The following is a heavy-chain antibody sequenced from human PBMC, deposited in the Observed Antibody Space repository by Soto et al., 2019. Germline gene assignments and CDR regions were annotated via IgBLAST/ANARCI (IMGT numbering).Heavy chain of an antibody. CDR2: INHSGST. J-gene: IGHJ4*02. D-gene: IGHD3-22*01. CDR1: GGSFSGYY. CDR3: ARSSGYYYPIDY. V-gene: IGHV4-34*01. Sequence: PSETLSLTCAVCGGSFSGYYWSWIRQPPGKGLEWIGEINHSGSTNYNPSLKSRVTISVDTSKNQFSLKLSSVTAADTAVYYCARSSGYYYPIDYWGQGTLVTVSS.